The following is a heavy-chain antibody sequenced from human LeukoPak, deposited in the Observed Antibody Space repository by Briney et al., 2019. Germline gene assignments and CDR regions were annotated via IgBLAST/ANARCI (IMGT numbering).Heavy chain of an antibody. Sequence: ASVKVSCKVSGYTLTELSMHWVRQAPGKGLEWMGGFDPEDGETIYAQKFQGRVTMTEDTSTDTAYMELSSLRSEDTAVYYCATVYYYDSRGPRFDYWGQGTLVTVSS. D-gene: IGHD3-22*01. V-gene: IGHV1-24*01. CDR1: GYTLTELS. CDR2: FDPEDGET. J-gene: IGHJ4*02. CDR3: ATVYYYDSRGPRFDY.